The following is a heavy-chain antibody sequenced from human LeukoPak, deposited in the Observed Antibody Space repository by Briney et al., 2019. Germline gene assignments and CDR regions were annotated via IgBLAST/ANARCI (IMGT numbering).Heavy chain of an antibody. D-gene: IGHD5-12*01. Sequence: GGSLRLSCAASGFTFSSYGVTWVRQAPGKGLEWVSNISGNGDDTYYADSVEGRFTISRDNSENTLYLQMNSLRAEDTAIYFCAKDDAPARWLRSPQLLDHWGQGTLVTVSS. V-gene: IGHV3-23*01. CDR2: ISGNGDDT. CDR1: GFTFSSYG. CDR3: AKDDAPARWLRSPQLLDH. J-gene: IGHJ4*02.